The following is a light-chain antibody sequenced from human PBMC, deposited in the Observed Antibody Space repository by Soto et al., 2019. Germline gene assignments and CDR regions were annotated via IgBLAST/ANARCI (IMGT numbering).Light chain of an antibody. V-gene: IGKV3-20*01. CDR3: QQYGNSIT. CDR2: GAS. Sequence: SLSPGERSTLSCRATQSVSSSFLAWYQQRPGQAPRLLIFGASNRATGIPDRFSGSGSGTDFSLTISRLEPEDCAVYYCQQYGNSITFGGGTKVDIK. J-gene: IGKJ4*01. CDR1: QSVSSSF.